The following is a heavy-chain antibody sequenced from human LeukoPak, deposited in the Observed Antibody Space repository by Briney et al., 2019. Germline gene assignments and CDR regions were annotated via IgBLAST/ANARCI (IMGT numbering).Heavy chain of an antibody. CDR3: ARGTVAMSHFDY. CDR2: ITPIFGTA. V-gene: IGHV1-69*06. D-gene: IGHD6-19*01. J-gene: IGHJ4*02. CDR1: GGTFSSYA. Sequence: SVKVSCKASGGTFSSYAISWVRQAPGQGLEWMGGITPIFGTANYAQKFQGRVTITADKSTSTAYMELSSLRSEDTAVYYCARGTVAMSHFDYWGQGTLVTVSS.